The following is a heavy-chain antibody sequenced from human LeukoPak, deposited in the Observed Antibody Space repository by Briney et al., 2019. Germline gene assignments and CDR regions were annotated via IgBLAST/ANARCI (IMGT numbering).Heavy chain of an antibody. Sequence: SETLSLTCAVYGGSFSGYYWSWIRQPPGKGLEWIGEINHSGSTNYNPSLKSRVTISVDTSKNQFSLKLSSVTAADTAVYYCARENSSSWYKGGDAFDIWGQGTMVTVSS. V-gene: IGHV4-34*01. J-gene: IGHJ3*02. D-gene: IGHD6-13*01. CDR2: INHSGST. CDR1: GGSFSGYY. CDR3: ARENSSSWYKGGDAFDI.